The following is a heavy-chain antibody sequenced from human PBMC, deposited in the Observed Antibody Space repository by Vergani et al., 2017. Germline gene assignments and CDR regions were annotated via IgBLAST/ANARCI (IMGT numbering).Heavy chain of an antibody. D-gene: IGHD4-17*01. Sequence: QLQLQESGPGLVKPSETLSLTCTVSGGSISSSSYYWGWIRQPPGKGLEWIGSIYYSGSTSYNPSLKSRVTISVDTSKNQFSLKLSSVTAADTAVYYCARRGYGDYGMDYYGMDVWGQGTTVTVSS. J-gene: IGHJ6*02. V-gene: IGHV4-39*01. CDR1: GGSISSSSYY. CDR2: IYYSGST. CDR3: ARRGYGDYGMDYYGMDV.